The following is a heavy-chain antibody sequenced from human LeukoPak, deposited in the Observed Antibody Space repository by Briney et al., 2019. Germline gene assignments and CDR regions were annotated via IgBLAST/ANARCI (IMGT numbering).Heavy chain of an antibody. D-gene: IGHD3-10*01. CDR2: IYHSGST. V-gene: IGHV4-38-2*02. J-gene: IGHJ3*02. CDR1: GYSISSGYY. Sequence: TSETLSLTCTVSGYSISSGYYWGWIRQPPGKGLEWIGSIYHSGSTYYNPSLKSRVTISLDTSRNQFSLKLNSVTAADTAVYYCAKSNGYGLVDIWGQGTMVTVSS. CDR3: AKSNGYGLVDI.